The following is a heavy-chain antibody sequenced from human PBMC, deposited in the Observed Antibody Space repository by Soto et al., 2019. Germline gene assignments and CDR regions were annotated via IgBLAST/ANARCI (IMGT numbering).Heavy chain of an antibody. Sequence: EVQLLESGGGLVQPGGSLRLSCAASGFTFSSYAMNWVRQAPGKGLEWVSVISGSGSSTYYADSVKGRFTISRDNSKNTLYLQMNSLRAEDTAVYYCASRSSGWYFGYWGQGTLVTVSS. CDR3: ASRSSGWYFGY. CDR2: ISGSGSST. D-gene: IGHD6-19*01. V-gene: IGHV3-23*01. CDR1: GFTFSSYA. J-gene: IGHJ4*02.